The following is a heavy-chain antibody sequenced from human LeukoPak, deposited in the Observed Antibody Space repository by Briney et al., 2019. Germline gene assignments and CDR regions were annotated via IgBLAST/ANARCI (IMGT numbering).Heavy chain of an antibody. CDR3: ARDLGCSGGSCYPHY. CDR1: GGTFSSYA. D-gene: IGHD2-15*01. Sequence: ASVKVSCKASGGTFSSYAISWVRQAPGQGLEWMGGIIPIFGTANYAQKFQGRVTITADESTSTAYMELSSLRSEDTAVYYCARDLGCSGGSCYPHYWGQGTLVTVSS. V-gene: IGHV1-69*13. CDR2: IIPIFGTA. J-gene: IGHJ4*02.